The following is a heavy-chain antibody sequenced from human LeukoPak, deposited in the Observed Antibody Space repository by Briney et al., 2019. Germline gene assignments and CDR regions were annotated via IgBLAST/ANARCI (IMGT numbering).Heavy chain of an antibody. CDR2: IMAILGIA. CDR1: RGTFRRYA. CDR3: SRYWRDRDGYSDAFDI. Sequence: SVKVSCKACRGTFRRYAIRWLRQAPGEPREWMGRIMAILGIANHAQKLQRRVTSTADKCPIPAPMELSSVRCEGPAQGCCSRYWRDRDGYSDAFDIWGQGTMVTVSS. J-gene: IGHJ3*02. D-gene: IGHD5-24*01. V-gene: IGHV1-69*04.